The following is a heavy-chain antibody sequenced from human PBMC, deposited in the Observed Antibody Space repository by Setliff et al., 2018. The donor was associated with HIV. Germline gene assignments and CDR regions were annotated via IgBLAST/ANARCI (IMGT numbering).Heavy chain of an antibody. CDR2: MYHSGST. Sequence: PSETLSLTCAVSGYSISSGYYWGWIRQPPGKGLEWIGSMYHSGSTYYNPSLKSRVTISVDTSKNQFSLKLTPVTAADTAVYYCARGAEVWGLHDYVWGNYLYYFDYWGQGTLVTVSS. J-gene: IGHJ4*02. CDR3: ARGAEVWGLHDYVWGNYLYYFDY. V-gene: IGHV4-38-2*01. D-gene: IGHD3-16*02. CDR1: GYSISSGYY.